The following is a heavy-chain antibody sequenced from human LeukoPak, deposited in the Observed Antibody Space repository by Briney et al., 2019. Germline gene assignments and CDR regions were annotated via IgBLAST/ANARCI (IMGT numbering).Heavy chain of an antibody. Sequence: PSETLSLTCAVYGGSFSGYYWSWIRQPPGKGLEWIGEINHSGSTNYNPSLKSRVTISVDTSKNQFSLKLSSVTAADTAVYYCARDRHDYGGNSDWYFDLWGRGTLVTVSS. CDR3: ARDRHDYGGNSDWYFDL. CDR1: GGSFSGYY. V-gene: IGHV4-34*01. J-gene: IGHJ2*01. CDR2: INHSGST. D-gene: IGHD4-23*01.